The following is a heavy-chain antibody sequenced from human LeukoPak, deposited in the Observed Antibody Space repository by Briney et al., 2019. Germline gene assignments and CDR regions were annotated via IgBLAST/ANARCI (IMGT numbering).Heavy chain of an antibody. CDR3: AKPNSGNNAFDI. CDR2: ISGSGGST. V-gene: IGHV3-23*01. CDR1: GFTFSSYA. Sequence: GGSLRLSCAASGFTFSSYAMSWVRQAPGKGLVWVSAISGSGGSTYYADSVKGRFTISRDNSKNTLYLQMNSLRAEDTAVYYCAKPNSGNNAFDIWGQGTMVTVSS. J-gene: IGHJ3*02. D-gene: IGHD5-12*01.